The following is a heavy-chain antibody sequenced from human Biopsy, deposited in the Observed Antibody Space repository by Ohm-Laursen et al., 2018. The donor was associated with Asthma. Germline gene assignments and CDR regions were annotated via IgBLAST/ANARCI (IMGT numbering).Heavy chain of an antibody. D-gene: IGHD3-3*01. J-gene: IGHJ6*02. Sequence: GTPSLTCTVSGGSMTPTSHYWDWIRQAPGKGLEWIGYISYGGKTSYNPSLKNRVTISRDTSKNQFSLRLTSVTAADTAVYFCARRITIFGVVQKDHGMDAWGQGTTVSVSS. CDR3: ARRITIFGVVQKDHGMDA. CDR1: GGSMTPTSHY. V-gene: IGHV4-39*01. CDR2: ISYGGKT.